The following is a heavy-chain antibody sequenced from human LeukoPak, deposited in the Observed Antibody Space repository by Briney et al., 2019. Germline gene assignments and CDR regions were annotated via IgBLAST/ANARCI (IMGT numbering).Heavy chain of an antibody. CDR1: GGSFSGYY. D-gene: IGHD6-19*01. CDR3: AAESERWLLRS. CDR2: INHSGST. J-gene: IGHJ4*02. V-gene: IGHV4-34*01. Sequence: SETLSLTCAVYGGSFSGYYWSWIRQPPGKGLEWIGEINHSGSTNYNPSLKSRVTISIDTSNNQFFLELTSVTAADTAVYYCAAESERWLLRSWGQGTLVTVSS.